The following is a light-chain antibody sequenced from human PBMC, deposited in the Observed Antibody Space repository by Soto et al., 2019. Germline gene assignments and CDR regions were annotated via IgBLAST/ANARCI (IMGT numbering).Light chain of an antibody. Sequence: DIQMTQSPSSVSASVGDRVTITCWASQGVSIWLAWYQQKPGKAPNLLIYGASSLQSGVPSRFSGSGSGTNFTLTISSLQPEDFATYYCQQANGFPLTFGGGTKVEIK. CDR3: QQANGFPLT. CDR1: QGVSIW. V-gene: IGKV1-12*01. J-gene: IGKJ4*01. CDR2: GAS.